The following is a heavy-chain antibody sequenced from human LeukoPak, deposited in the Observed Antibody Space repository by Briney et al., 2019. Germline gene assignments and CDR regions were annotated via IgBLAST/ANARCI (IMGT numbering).Heavy chain of an antibody. CDR3: ACRDLTSTWSFP. D-gene: IGHD6-13*01. CDR2: IYPGDLRV. Sequence: GESLKISCQGFGYSFTSSWIGWVRQMPGKGMEWMGVIYPGDLRVRYNPSFQGQVTISVDKSINTAYLQWVSLRASDSAMYYCACRDLTSTWSFPWGQGTLVTVSS. J-gene: IGHJ5*02. V-gene: IGHV5-51*01. CDR1: GYSFTSSW.